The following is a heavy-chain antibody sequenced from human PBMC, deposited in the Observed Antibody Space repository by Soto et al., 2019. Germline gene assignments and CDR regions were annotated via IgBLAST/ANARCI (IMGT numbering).Heavy chain of an antibody. CDR1: GGSISSYY. J-gene: IGHJ4*02. CDR3: AGRYYDSSGYRH. D-gene: IGHD3-22*01. V-gene: IGHV4-59*01. CDR2: IYYSGST. Sequence: NPSETLSLTCTVSGGSISSYYWSWIRQPPGKGLEWIGYIYYSGSTNYNPSLKSRVTISVDTSKNQFSLKLSSVTAADTAVYYCAGRYYDSSGYRHWGQGTLVTVSS.